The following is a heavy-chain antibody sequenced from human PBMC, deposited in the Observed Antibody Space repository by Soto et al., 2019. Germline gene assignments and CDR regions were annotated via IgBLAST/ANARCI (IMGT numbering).Heavy chain of an antibody. CDR1: GYTFTSYD. V-gene: IGHV1-8*01. CDR3: ARGQRKGRHFDWLLPNAFDI. J-gene: IGHJ3*02. CDR2: MNPNSGNT. D-gene: IGHD3-9*01. Sequence: EASLKVSCKASGYTFTSYDINWVRQATGQGLEWMGWMNPNSGNTGYAQKFQGRVTMTRNTSISTAYMELSSLRSEDTAVYYCARGQRKGRHFDWLLPNAFDIWGQGTMVTVSS.